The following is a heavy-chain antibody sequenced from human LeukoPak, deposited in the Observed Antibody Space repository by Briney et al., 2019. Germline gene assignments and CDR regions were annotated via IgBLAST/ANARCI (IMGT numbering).Heavy chain of an antibody. D-gene: IGHD3-22*01. V-gene: IGHV3-9*01. J-gene: IGHJ4*02. CDR1: RLRLDDYA. CDR3: AKGSTYFYGSSAWFDY. CDR2: VSWNGCTV. Sequence: SLRLSCAASRLRLDDYAMHWVRQAPGEGREWGSGVSWNGCTVGYAESAKRRFTISRDNAKNSLYLPMNSLRADDTAFYYCAKGSTYFYGSSAWFDYWGQGTLVTVSS.